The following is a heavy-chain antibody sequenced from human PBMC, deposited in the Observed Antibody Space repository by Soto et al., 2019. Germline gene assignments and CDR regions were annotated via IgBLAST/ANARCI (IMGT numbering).Heavy chain of an antibody. CDR2: IIPIFGTA. CDR3: ARDRAAIAVAGLATWFDP. V-gene: IGHV1-69*13. D-gene: IGHD6-19*01. Sequence: SVKVSCKASGGTFSSYAISWVRQAPGQGLEWMGGIIPIFGTANYAQKFQGRVTITADESTSTAYMELSSLRSEDTAVYYCARDRAAIAVAGLATWFDPWGQGTLVTVPS. CDR1: GGTFSSYA. J-gene: IGHJ5*02.